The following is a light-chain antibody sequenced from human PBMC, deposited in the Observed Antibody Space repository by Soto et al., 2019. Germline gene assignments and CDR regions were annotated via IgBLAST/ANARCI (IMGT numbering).Light chain of an antibody. CDR2: WAS. J-gene: IGKJ1*01. CDR1: QSVLYSSNNKNY. Sequence: DIVMTQSPDSLAVSLGERATINCKASQSVLYSSNNKNYLAWYQQKPVQPPKLLIYWASTRESGVPDRFSGSGSGTDFNLTISSLQAEDVAVYYCQQYYSTPQTFGQGTKVEIK. CDR3: QQYYSTPQT. V-gene: IGKV4-1*01.